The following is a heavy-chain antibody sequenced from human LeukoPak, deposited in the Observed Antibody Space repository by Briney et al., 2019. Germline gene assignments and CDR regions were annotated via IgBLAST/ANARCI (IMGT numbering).Heavy chain of an antibody. CDR1: GYTFSGYY. J-gene: IGHJ3*02. CDR2: IHPNTGGT. V-gene: IGHV1-2*02. D-gene: IGHD3-22*01. Sequence: ASVKVSCKASGYTFSGYYMHWVRQAPGQGLKWMGWIHPNTGGTKYAQKFQGRVTMTRDTSSSTAYMELSSLRSADTAVYYCASEYKYDSSGANAFDIWGQGTMVTVSS. CDR3: ASEYKYDSSGANAFDI.